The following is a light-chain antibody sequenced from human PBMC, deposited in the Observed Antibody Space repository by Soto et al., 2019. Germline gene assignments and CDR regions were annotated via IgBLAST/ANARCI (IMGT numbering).Light chain of an antibody. Sequence: IVLPQSPDTLSLSPGERATLSCRVSQSVSSSYLAWYQQKPGQAPRLLIYGASSRATGIPDRFSGSGSGTDFTLTISRLEPEDFAVYYCQQYVSSPLTFGGGTKVDI. CDR1: QSVSSSY. V-gene: IGKV3-20*01. CDR2: GAS. J-gene: IGKJ4*01. CDR3: QQYVSSPLT.